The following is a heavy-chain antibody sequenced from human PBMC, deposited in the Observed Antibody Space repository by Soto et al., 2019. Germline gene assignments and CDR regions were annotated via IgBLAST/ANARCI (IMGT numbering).Heavy chain of an antibody. CDR1: GGSISSGGYS. D-gene: IGHD2-2*01. Sequence: QLQLQESGSGLVKPSQTLSLTCAVSGGSISSGGYSWSWIRQPPGKGLEWIGYMYHSGSTYYNPSVKSRVTISIDRSKTQFSLKLSSVTAAYTAVYCCARVPDYWGQGILVTVSS. CDR2: MYHSGST. V-gene: IGHV4-30-2*01. CDR3: ARVPDY. J-gene: IGHJ4*02.